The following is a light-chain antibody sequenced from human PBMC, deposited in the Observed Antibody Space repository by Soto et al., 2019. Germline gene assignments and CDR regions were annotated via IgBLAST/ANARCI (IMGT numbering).Light chain of an antibody. CDR1: QTIGKY. J-gene: IGKJ4*01. V-gene: IGKV1-39*01. Sequence: DIQMTQSPSSLSASVGDRVIITCRASQTIGKYLNWYQQKPGEAPKLLIYTTSTLQSGVPSRFSGSGSGSGTDFILTISSLQPEDFATYYCQQSYSTPLTFGGGTKVEIK. CDR3: QQSYSTPLT. CDR2: TTS.